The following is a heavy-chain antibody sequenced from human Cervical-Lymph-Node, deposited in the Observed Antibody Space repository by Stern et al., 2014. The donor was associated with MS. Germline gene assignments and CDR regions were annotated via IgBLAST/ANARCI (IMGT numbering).Heavy chain of an antibody. CDR2: VIPIFGTA. J-gene: IGHJ6*02. Sequence: DQLVESGAEVKKPGSSVKVSCKASGGTFSSYAISCVRQAPGQGLEWMGGVIPIFGTANYAQKFQGSVTITADESTSTAYMELSSLRSEDTAVYYCARSAIHYYYYYGMDVWGQGTTVTVSS. D-gene: IGHD6-25*01. CDR3: ARSAIHYYYYYGMDV. V-gene: IGHV1-69*01. CDR1: GGTFSSYA.